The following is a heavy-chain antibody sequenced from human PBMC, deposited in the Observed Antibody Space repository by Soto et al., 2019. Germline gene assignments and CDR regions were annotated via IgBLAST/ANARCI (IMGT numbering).Heavy chain of an antibody. D-gene: IGHD3-3*01. V-gene: IGHV3-21*01. CDR2: ISSSSSYI. CDR3: ARDFGAGDYYYYGMDV. J-gene: IGHJ6*02. Sequence: GGSLRLSCAASGFTFSSYSMNWVRQAPGKGLEWVSSISSSSSYIYYADSVKGRFTISRDNAKNSLYLQMNSLRAEDTAVYYCARDFGAGDYYYYGMDVWGQGTTVTVSS. CDR1: GFTFSSYS.